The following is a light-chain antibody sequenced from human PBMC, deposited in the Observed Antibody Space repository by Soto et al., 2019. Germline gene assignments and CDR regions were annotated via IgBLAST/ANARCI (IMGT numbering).Light chain of an antibody. CDR3: ISYKTDDTFV. V-gene: IGLV2-14*01. CDR2: EAT. Sequence: QSVLTHPASVSGSPGQSITISCIGTSSDVGASNSVSWYQHLPGRSPTLIIYEATNRPSGVSERFSGSKAGDTASLTISGLQADDESEYFCISYKTDDTFVFGGGTKV. CDR1: SSDVGASNS. J-gene: IGLJ1*01.